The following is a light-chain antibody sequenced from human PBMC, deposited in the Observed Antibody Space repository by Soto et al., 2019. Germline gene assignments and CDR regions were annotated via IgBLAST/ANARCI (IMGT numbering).Light chain of an antibody. CDR1: SSEVGTYNL. Sequence: QSALTQPASVSGSPGQSITISCTGTSSEVGTYNLVSWYQQYTGKAPKLIIYEGNKRPSGVSYRFSGSKSGNTASLTSSGLQAEDEADYYCCSYAGSYVFGTGTKLTVL. V-gene: IGLV2-23*01. CDR3: CSYAGSYV. J-gene: IGLJ1*01. CDR2: EGN.